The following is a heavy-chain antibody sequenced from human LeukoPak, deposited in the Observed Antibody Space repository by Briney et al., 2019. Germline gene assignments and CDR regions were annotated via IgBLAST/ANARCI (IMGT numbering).Heavy chain of an antibody. CDR3: ARVGGDTVVEYYYMDV. CDR1: GYTFTRPG. V-gene: IGHV1-18*01. J-gene: IGHJ6*03. Sequence: ASEKVSCKAFGYTFTRPGISWVRQAPGQRLECMGWINAYNGNTNYAQKLHGRVTMTTHTSTSTVYMELRSPRSDDTAVYYCARVGGDTVVEYYYMDVWGKGTTVTVSS. CDR2: INAYNGNT. D-gene: IGHD2-2*01.